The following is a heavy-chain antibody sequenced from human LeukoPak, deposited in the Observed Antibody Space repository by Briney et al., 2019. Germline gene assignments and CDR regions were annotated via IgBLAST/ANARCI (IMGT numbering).Heavy chain of an antibody. Sequence: ASVTVSCKASGYTFNNYGISWVRQAPGQGLEWMGWTSAYNGNTKYVQNLQGRVTMTTDTSTSTAYMELRSLRSDDTAVYYCARDCTSTSCYNVYWGQGTLVTVSS. CDR2: TSAYNGNT. CDR1: GYTFNNYG. J-gene: IGHJ4*02. V-gene: IGHV1-18*01. D-gene: IGHD2-2*02. CDR3: ARDCTSTSCYNVY.